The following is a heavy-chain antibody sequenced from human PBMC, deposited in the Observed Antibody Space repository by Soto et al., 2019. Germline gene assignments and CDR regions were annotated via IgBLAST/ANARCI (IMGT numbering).Heavy chain of an antibody. CDR3: AKEGGLSGSYYISSSYYFDY. Sequence: GGSLRLSCAASGFTFSSYAMHWVRQAPGKGLEWVAVISYDGSNKYYADSVKGRFTISRDNSKNTLYLQMNGLRAEDTSVYYCAKEGGLSGSYYISSSYYFDYWGQGTLVTVSS. V-gene: IGHV3-30-3*01. CDR2: ISYDGSNK. CDR1: GFTFSSYA. D-gene: IGHD1-26*01. J-gene: IGHJ4*02.